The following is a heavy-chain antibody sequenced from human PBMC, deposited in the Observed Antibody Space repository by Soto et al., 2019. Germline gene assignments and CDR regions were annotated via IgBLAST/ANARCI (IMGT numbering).Heavy chain of an antibody. CDR1: GFTFSANA. J-gene: IGHJ4*02. V-gene: IGHV3-30-3*01. CDR2: IAYDGTIK. Sequence: QEQLVESGGAVVQPGRSLTLSCAASGFTFSANAMHWVRQAPGKGLEWVAVIAYDGTIKIYRDSVKGRFTISRDDSKSTLYLQMNSLRPEDTAVYYCARDKIKGAPDYLDSWGQETLVTVSS. CDR3: ARDKIKGAPDYLDS. D-gene: IGHD1-26*01.